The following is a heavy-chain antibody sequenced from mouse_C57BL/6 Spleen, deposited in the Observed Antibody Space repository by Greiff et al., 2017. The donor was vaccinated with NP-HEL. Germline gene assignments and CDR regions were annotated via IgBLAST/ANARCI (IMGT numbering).Heavy chain of an antibody. J-gene: IGHJ4*01. CDR3: VRFYYYGSSENAMDY. CDR2: IRSKSNNYAT. CDR1: GFSFNTYA. D-gene: IGHD1-1*01. Sequence: EVQLVESGGGLVQPKGSLKLSCAASGFSFNTYAMNWVRQAPGKGLEWVARIRSKSNNYATYYADSVKDRFTISRDDSESMLYLQMNNLKTEDTAMYYCVRFYYYGSSENAMDYWGQGTSVTVSS. V-gene: IGHV10-1*01.